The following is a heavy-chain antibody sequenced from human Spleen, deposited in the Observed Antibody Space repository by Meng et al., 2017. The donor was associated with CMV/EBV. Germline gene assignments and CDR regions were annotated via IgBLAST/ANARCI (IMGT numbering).Heavy chain of an antibody. Sequence: GESLKISCAASGFTFSSYEMNWVRQAPGKGLEWVSYISSSGSTIYYADSVKGRFTISRDNAKNSLYLQMNSLRTEDTAVYYCARDYCSSTGCYIGDAFDIWGQGTTVTVSS. V-gene: IGHV3-48*03. CDR2: ISSSGSTI. CDR1: GFTFSSYE. J-gene: IGHJ3*02. D-gene: IGHD2-2*02. CDR3: ARDYCSSTGCYIGDAFDI.